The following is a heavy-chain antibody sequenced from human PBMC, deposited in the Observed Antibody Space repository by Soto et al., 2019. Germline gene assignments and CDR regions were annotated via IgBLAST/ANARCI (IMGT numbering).Heavy chain of an antibody. CDR1: GYTFTSYG. J-gene: IGHJ4*02. Sequence: ASVKVSCKASGYTFTSYGISWARQAPGQGLEWMGWISAYNGNTNYAQKLQGRVTMTTDTSTSTAYMELRSLRSDDTAVYYCAITYYYDSSGYELVQDYWGQGTLVTVSS. CDR3: AITYYYDSSGYELVQDY. D-gene: IGHD3-22*01. V-gene: IGHV1-18*04. CDR2: ISAYNGNT.